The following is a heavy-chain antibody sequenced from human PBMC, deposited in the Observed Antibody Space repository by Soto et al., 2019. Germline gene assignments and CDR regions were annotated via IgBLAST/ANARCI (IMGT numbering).Heavy chain of an antibody. CDR2: VRSDGDTT. CDR3: AKGKGVVATPDGANC. D-gene: IGHD3-16*02. J-gene: IGHJ4*02. CDR1: GFTFSRYG. V-gene: IGHV3-23*01. Sequence: EVQVLESGGGLVQPGGSLSLSCAASGFTFSRYGMNWVRQAPGKGLEWVSGVRSDGDTTYNADSVKGRFTVSRDNFRNTVDLQMNHLRGEDTAVYYCAKGKGVVATPDGANCWGQGTLVTVSP.